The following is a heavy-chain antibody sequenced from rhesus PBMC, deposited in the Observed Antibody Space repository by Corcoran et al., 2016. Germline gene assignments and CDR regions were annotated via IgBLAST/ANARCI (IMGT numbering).Heavy chain of an antibody. V-gene: IGHV5-2*01. CDR2: VSPSYSDT. CDR1: GYSFTSYR. D-gene: IGHD5-24*01. CDR3: AKEGYINSLDV. J-gene: IGHJ5-2*02. Sequence: EVQLVQSGAEVKRPGESLKISCKTSGYSFTSYRISWVRQMPGKGLEWLGPVSPSYSDTQSRPPSQGQVTISADKSIRPAYLQWSSLKASDSATYYCAKEGYINSLDVWGRGVLVTVSS.